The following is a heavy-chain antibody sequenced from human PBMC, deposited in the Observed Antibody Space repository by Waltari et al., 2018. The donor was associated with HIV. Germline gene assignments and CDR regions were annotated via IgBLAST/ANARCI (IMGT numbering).Heavy chain of an antibody. V-gene: IGHV4-39*01. CDR1: GGSISSSRYY. CDR3: ARRRSGDPIDC. J-gene: IGHJ4*02. D-gene: IGHD1-1*01. CDR2: IYYSGST. Sequence: QLQLQESGPGLVKPSETLSLTCTVSGGSISSSRYYWGWIRRPPGKGLEWIASIYYSGSTYYNPSLESRVTISADTSKNQFSLKLRSVTAADTAMYYCARRRSGDPIDCWGQGTLVTVSS.